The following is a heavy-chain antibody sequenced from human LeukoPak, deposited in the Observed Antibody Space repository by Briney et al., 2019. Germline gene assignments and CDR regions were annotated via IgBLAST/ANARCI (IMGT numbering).Heavy chain of an antibody. CDR1: GFTFSSYG. V-gene: IGHV3-30*03. D-gene: IGHD6-13*01. J-gene: IGHJ4*02. CDR2: ISYDGSNK. CDR3: AISSSWPR. Sequence: HTGGSLRLSCAASGFTFSSYGMRWVRQAPGKGLEWVAVISYDGSNKYYADSVKGRFTISRDNSKNTLYLQMNSLRAEDTAVYYCAISSSWPRWGQGTLVTVSS.